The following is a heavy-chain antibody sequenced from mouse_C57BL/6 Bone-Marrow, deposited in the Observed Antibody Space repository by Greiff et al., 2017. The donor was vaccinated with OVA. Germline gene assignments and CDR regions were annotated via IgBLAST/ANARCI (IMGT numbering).Heavy chain of an antibody. Sequence: EVKLQESGTVLARPGASVKMSCKTSGYTFTSYWMHWVKQRPGQGLEWIGAIYPGNGGTSYNQKFKGKATLTAVTSASTAYMELSSLTTEDSAVYYCASRGYCGSRRYFDDWGKGTTVTVSS. V-gene: IGHV1-5*01. CDR1: GYTFTSYW. CDR2: IYPGNGGT. CDR3: ASRGYCGSRRYFDD. D-gene: IGHD1-1*01. J-gene: IGHJ1*03.